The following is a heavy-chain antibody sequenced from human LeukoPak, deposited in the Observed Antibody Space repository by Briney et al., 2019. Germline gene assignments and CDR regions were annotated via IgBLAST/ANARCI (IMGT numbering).Heavy chain of an antibody. CDR2: IYYSGST. V-gene: IGHV4-59*01. CDR3: ARVGDWNDLVY. Sequence: SETLSLTCTVSGGSISSYYWSWIRQPPGKGLEWIGYIYYSGSTNYNPSLKSRLTISIDTSKNQFSLKLSSVTAADTAVYYCARVGDWNDLVYWGQGTLVSVSS. D-gene: IGHD1-1*01. J-gene: IGHJ4*02. CDR1: GGSISSYY.